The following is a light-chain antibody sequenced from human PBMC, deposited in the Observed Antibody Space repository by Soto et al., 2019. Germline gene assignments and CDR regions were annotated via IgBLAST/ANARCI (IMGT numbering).Light chain of an antibody. J-gene: IGKJ1*01. CDR2: AAS. CDR1: QSISSY. Sequence: DIQMTQSPSSLSASVGDRVTITCRASQSISSYLNWYQQKPGKAPKLLIYAASSLQSGVPLRFSGSGSGTDFTLTISSLQREDFATYYCQESYSFLWGTCGQGTKVDIK. V-gene: IGKV1-39*01. CDR3: QESYSFLWGT.